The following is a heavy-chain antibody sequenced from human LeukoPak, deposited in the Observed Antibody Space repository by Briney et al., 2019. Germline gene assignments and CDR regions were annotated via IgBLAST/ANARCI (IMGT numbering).Heavy chain of an antibody. V-gene: IGHV4-59*12. CDR1: GGSISSYY. CDR2: IYYSGST. D-gene: IGHD2-21*02. CDR3: ARSPVVTAIYNWFDP. Sequence: SETLSLTCTVSGGSISSYYWSWIRQPPGKGLEWIGYIYYSGSTNYNPSLKSRVTMSVDTSKNQFSLKLSSVTAADTAVYYCARSPVVTAIYNWFDPWGQGTLVTVSS. J-gene: IGHJ5*02.